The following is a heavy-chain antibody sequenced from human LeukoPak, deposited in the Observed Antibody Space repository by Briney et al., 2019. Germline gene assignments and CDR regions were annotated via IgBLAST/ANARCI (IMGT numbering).Heavy chain of an antibody. Sequence: PGGSLRLSCAASGFTVSSNYMSWVRQAPGKGLEWVSVIYSGGSTYYADSVKGRFTISRDNSKNTLYLQMNSLRAEDTAVYYCAKPNVVATIGSYYMDVWGKGTTVTISS. CDR3: AKPNVVATIGSYYMDV. V-gene: IGHV3-53*01. D-gene: IGHD5-12*01. CDR2: IYSGGST. CDR1: GFTVSSNY. J-gene: IGHJ6*03.